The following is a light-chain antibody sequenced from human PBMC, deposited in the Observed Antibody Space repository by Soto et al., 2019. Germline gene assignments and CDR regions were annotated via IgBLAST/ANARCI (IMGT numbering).Light chain of an antibody. J-gene: IGLJ1*01. V-gene: IGLV2-14*03. CDR2: DVS. CDR1: SSDIGAYNF. Sequence: QSALTQPASVSGSPGQSITISCTGNSSDIGAYNFVSWYQQHPGKAPKLMIYDVSDRPSGVSNRFSGSKSGNTASLTISGLQAEDEADYYCSSYTSSTFYVFGTGTKVTVL. CDR3: SSYTSSTFYV.